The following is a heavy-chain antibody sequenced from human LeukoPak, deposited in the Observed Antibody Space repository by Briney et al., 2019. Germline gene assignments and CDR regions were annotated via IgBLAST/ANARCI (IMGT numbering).Heavy chain of an antibody. CDR1: GGSFSGYY. CDR2: INNSGST. CDR3: ARGGYCSGGSCYTAAFDI. D-gene: IGHD2-15*01. J-gene: IGHJ3*02. Sequence: SETLSLTCAVYGGSFSGYYWSWIRQPPGKGLEWIGEINNSGSTTYNPSLKSRVTISVDTSKNQFSLKLSSVTAADTAGYYCARGGYCSGGSCYTAAFDIWGQGAMVTVSS. V-gene: IGHV4-34*01.